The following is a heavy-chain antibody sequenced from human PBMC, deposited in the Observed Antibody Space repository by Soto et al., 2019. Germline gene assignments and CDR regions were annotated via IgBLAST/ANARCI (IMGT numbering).Heavy chain of an antibody. V-gene: IGHV4-39*01. CDR2: IYYSGST. J-gene: IGHJ6*02. D-gene: IGHD3-3*01. CDR1: GGSISSSNYY. CDR3: RAYDFWSGFLDV. Sequence: QLQLQPSGPGLVKPSETLSLTYTVSGGSISSSNYYWGWIRQPPGKGLEWIGSIYYSGSTYYNPSLKSRVTISVDTSKNLFSLKLSSVTAVDTAVYYCRAYDFWSGFLDVWGQGTTVTVSS.